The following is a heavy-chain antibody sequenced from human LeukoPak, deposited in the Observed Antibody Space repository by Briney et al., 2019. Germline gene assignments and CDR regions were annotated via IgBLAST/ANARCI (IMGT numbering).Heavy chain of an antibody. CDR2: ISGSGGNT. J-gene: IGHJ6*03. CDR3: ARGGCPGCGHYYFYMDV. V-gene: IGHV3-23*01. D-gene: IGHD2-21*01. Sequence: PGGSLRLSCAASGFTFSSYGMSWVRQAPGKGLEWVSAISGSGGNTYYADSVKGRFTISRDNSKNTLYLQMNSLRAEDTAVYYCARGGCPGCGHYYFYMDVWGKGTTVTISS. CDR1: GFTFSSYG.